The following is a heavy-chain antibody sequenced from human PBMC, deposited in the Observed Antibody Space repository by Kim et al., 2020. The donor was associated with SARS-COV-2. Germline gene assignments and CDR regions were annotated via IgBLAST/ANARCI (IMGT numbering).Heavy chain of an antibody. CDR2: IDPGSGAA. Sequence: ASVKVSCKASGYNFINYYIHWLRQAPGQGLEWMGWIDPGSGAAKFALKFQGRVTLTRDTSINTVYMDLSRLTSDDTALYYCATCVPTHFSYYGFDVWGQGTTITVSS. V-gene: IGHV1-2*02. CDR1: GYNFINYY. D-gene: IGHD2-15*01. CDR3: ATCVPTHFSYYGFDV. J-gene: IGHJ6*02.